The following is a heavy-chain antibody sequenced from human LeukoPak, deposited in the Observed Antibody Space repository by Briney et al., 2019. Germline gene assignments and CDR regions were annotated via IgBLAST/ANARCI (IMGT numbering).Heavy chain of an antibody. V-gene: IGHV4-39*07. D-gene: IGHD1-26*01. J-gene: IGHJ5*02. CDR2: IYCSGST. CDR1: GGSISSSSYY. CDR3: ARELVGANPHWFDP. Sequence: SETLSLTCTVSGGSISSSSYYWGWIRQPPGKGLEWIGSIYCSGSTYYNPSLKSRVTISVDTSKNQFSLKLSSVTAADTAVYYCARELVGANPHWFDPWGQGTLVTVSS.